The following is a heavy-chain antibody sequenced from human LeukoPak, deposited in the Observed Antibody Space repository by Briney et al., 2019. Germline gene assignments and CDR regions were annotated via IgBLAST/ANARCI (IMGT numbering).Heavy chain of an antibody. J-gene: IGHJ4*02. D-gene: IGHD3-16*02. CDR1: GFDFGVYE. CDR3: TTLGYHLDS. CDR2: IAGSDSTI. Sequence: PGGSLRLSCAASGFDFGVYEMNWVRQAPGKGLEWVAYIAGSDSTIYCADSVRGRFTISRDNAKKSLYLQMSSLRAEDTALYYCTTLGYHLDSWGQGTLVTVSS. V-gene: IGHV3-48*03.